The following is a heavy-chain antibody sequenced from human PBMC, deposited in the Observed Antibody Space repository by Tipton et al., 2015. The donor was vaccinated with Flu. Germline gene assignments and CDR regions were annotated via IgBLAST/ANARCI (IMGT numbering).Heavy chain of an antibody. J-gene: IGHJ4*01. CDR2: IYHSGST. CDR1: GYSISSGYY. V-gene: IGHV4-38-2*02. D-gene: IGHD6-19*01. CDR3: ARGPEQWLVNPHYFDY. Sequence: LSLTCTVSGYSISSGYYWGWIRQPPGKGLEWIGSIYHSGSTYYNPSLKSRVTISVDTSKNQFSLKLSSVTAADTAVYYCARGPEQWLVNPHYFDYWGYGTLVTVSS.